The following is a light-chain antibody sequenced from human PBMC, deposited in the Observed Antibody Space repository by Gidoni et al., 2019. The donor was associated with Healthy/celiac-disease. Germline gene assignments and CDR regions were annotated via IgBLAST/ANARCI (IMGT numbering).Light chain of an antibody. V-gene: IGKV3D-20*01. J-gene: IGKJ4*01. Sequence: EIVLTQSPATLSLSPGERATLSCGASQSVSSSYLAWYQQRPGRAPRLLIYDASSRATCIQDRFSGSWSGTDFALTISRLEPEDFAVYYCQQYGSSPLLTFGGGTKVEIK. CDR2: DAS. CDR3: QQYGSSPLLT. CDR1: QSVSSSY.